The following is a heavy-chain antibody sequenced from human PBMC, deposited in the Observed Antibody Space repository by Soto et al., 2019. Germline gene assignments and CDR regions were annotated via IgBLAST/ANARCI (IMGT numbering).Heavy chain of an antibody. V-gene: IGHV4-39*01. CDR1: GGSIFSSTYY. CDR3: ARAGTALVTHDY. CDR2: IYFGGNT. Sequence: ASETLSLPCTVSGGSIFSSTYYWGWIRQPPGKGLEWIGSIYFGGNTHYNPSLKSRVTISDDTTKSQVSVKLNSVTAADTAVYYCARAGTALVTHDYWGQGTLVTVSS. J-gene: IGHJ4*02. D-gene: IGHD5-18*01.